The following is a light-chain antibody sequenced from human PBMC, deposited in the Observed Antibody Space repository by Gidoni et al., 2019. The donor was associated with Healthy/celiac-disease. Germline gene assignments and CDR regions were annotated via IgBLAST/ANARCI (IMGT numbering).Light chain of an antibody. CDR3: QSADSSGTAV. V-gene: IGLV3-25*03. Sequence: SYELTQPPSVSVSPGQTARITCSGDALPKQYAYWYQQKPGQAPVLVIYKDSERPSGIPERFSGSSSGTTVTVTISGVQAEDEADYYCQSADSSGTAVFGGGTQLTVL. J-gene: IGLJ7*01. CDR2: KDS. CDR1: ALPKQY.